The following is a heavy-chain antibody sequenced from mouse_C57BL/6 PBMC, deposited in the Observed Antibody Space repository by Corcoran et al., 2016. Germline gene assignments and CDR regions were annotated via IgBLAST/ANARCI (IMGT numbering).Heavy chain of an antibody. V-gene: IGHV9-3*01. Sequence: QIQLVQSGPELKKPGETVKISCKASGYTFTTYGMSWVKQAPGKGLKWMGWINTYSGVPTYADDFKGRFAFSLETSASTAYLQINNLTNEETATYFCAREIYYGSSYAMDYWGQGTAVTVSS. CDR2: INTYSGVP. CDR1: GYTFTTYG. J-gene: IGHJ4*01. CDR3: AREIYYGSSYAMDY. D-gene: IGHD1-1*01.